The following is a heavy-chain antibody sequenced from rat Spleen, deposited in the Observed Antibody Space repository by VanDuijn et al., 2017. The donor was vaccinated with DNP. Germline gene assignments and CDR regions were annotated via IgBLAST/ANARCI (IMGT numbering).Heavy chain of an antibody. CDR1: GFTFSDYY. Sequence: EVQLVESGGGLVQPGRSLKLSCAASGFTFSDYYMAWVRQAPTEGLECVAYISYHGGSTYYGDSVKGRFTISRDNVKSILYLQMDSLRSGDTATYYCATLGTPFDYWGQGVMVTVSS. V-gene: IGHV5-20*01. J-gene: IGHJ2*01. CDR3: ATLGTPFDY. CDR2: ISYHGGST. D-gene: IGHD1-7*01.